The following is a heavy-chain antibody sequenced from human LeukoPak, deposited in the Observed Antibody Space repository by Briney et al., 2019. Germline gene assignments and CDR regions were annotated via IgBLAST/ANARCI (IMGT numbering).Heavy chain of an antibody. CDR3: ARRGGSSFHWFDP. Sequence: SETLSLTCAVYGGSFSGYYWSWIRQPPGKGLEWIGEINHSGSTNYNPSLKSRVTISVDTSKNQFSLKLSSVTAADTAVYYCARRGGSSFHWFDPWGQGTLVTVSS. CDR1: GGSFSGYY. D-gene: IGHD1-26*01. J-gene: IGHJ5*02. V-gene: IGHV4-34*01. CDR2: INHSGST.